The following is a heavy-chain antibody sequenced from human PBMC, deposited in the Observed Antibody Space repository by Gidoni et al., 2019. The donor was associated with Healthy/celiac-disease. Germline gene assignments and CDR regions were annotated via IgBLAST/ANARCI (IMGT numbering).Heavy chain of an antibody. CDR2: INHNSGGT. Sequence: QVQLVQSGAEVTKPGASVKVSCTATGYTFTGYYMHWVRQAPGQGLEWMGRINHNSGGTNYAQKFQGRVTMTRDTSISTAYMELSRLRSDDTAVYYCARDIVVVPAAMGWDRPPNWFDPWGQGTLVTVSS. CDR1: GYTFTGYY. D-gene: IGHD2-2*01. J-gene: IGHJ5*02. V-gene: IGHV1-2*06. CDR3: ARDIVVVPAAMGWDRPPNWFDP.